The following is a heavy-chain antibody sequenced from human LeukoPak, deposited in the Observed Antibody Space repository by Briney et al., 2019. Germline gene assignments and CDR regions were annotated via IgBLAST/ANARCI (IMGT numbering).Heavy chain of an antibody. V-gene: IGHV5-51*01. CDR2: IDPADSDT. CDR1: GSSITNYW. Sequence: SGESLKISCKGSGSSITNYWIGWVRQMPGKGLEWMGIIDPADSDTTYSPSFQGQVTISADKSINTAYVQWSSLKASDSAMYFCARRVGGIAAAFDYWGQGTLVTVSS. D-gene: IGHD6-13*01. J-gene: IGHJ4*02. CDR3: ARRVGGIAAAFDY.